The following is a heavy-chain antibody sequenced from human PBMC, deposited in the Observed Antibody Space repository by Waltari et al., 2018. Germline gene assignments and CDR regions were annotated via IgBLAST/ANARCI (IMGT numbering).Heavy chain of an antibody. CDR1: GFTFSTYR. J-gene: IGHJ4*02. D-gene: IGHD3-22*01. CDR2: RKQDGRVK. Sequence: EVHLVESGGGLVQPGGSLRLSCAASGFTFSTYRMSWVRQAPGKGLEWVANRKQDGRVKNYVDFLRGRFTCSRDNAKKSLYLQMISLRAEDTAVYYCAKGGVGDYDSQAWGGQGTLVTVSS. V-gene: IGHV3-7*03. CDR3: AKGGVGDYDSQAW.